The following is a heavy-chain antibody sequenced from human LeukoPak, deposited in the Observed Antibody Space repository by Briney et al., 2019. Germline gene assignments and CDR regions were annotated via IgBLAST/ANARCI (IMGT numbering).Heavy chain of an antibody. CDR3: ARDASLYADDY. J-gene: IGHJ4*02. V-gene: IGHV3-33*01. CDR2: IWANGITE. Sequence: GGSLRLSCAASGFTFSAYGMHWVRRAPGKGLEWVAVIWANGITEHYADSVKGRFTISRDNSKSTLYLQMNSLTAEDTAIYYCARDASLYADDYWGQRTLVTVSS. D-gene: IGHD2-2*01. CDR1: GFTFSAYG.